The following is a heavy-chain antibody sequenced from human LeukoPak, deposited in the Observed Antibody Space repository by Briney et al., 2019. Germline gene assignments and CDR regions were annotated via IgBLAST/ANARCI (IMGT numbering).Heavy chain of an antibody. CDR1: GGSISSSSYY. Sequence: SETLSLTCTVSGGSISSSSYYWGCIRQPPGKGLEWIGSIYYSGSTYYNPSLKSRVTISVDTSKHQFSLKLSSVTAAATAVYYCARLFTGYYYDSSGTLLDYWGQGTLVTVSS. J-gene: IGHJ4*02. CDR3: ARLFTGYYYDSSGTLLDY. D-gene: IGHD3-22*01. V-gene: IGHV4-39*01. CDR2: IYYSGST.